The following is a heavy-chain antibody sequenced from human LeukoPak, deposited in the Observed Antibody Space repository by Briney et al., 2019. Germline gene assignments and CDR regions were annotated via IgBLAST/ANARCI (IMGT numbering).Heavy chain of an antibody. V-gene: IGHV4-30-4*01. CDR3: ARAAATLIDY. CDR2: IYYSGST. J-gene: IGHJ4*02. CDR1: GGSISSGDYY. D-gene: IGHD2-15*01. Sequence: SETLSLTCTVSGGSISSGDYYWRWIRQPPGRGLEWIRYIYYSGSTYYNPSLKSRVTISVDTSKNQFSLKLSSVTAADTAVYYCARAAATLIDYWGQGTLVTVSS.